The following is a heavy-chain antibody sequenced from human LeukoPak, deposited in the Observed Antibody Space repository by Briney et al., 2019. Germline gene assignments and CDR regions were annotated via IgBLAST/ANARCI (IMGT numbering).Heavy chain of an antibody. CDR1: GFSFSTYG. V-gene: IGHV3-30*02. D-gene: IGHD6-6*01. J-gene: IGHJ1*01. Sequence: GGSLRLSCVGSGFSFSTYGMHWVRQAPGKGLEWVAFIRYDGSHTYYKDSVKGRFTFSRDNSKNTLSLQMNSLRVEDTAVYYCANSRGVAARPGYFQLWGQGSLVTVSS. CDR3: ANSRGVAARPGYFQL. CDR2: IRYDGSHT.